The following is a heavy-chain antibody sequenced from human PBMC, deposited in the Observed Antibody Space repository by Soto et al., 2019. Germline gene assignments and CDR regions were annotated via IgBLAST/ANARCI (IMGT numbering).Heavy chain of an antibody. Sequence: HPGGSXRLSCAASGFTFSSYGMHWVRQAPGKGLEWVAVISYDGSNKYYADSVKGRFTISRDNSKNTLYLQMNSLRAEDTAVYYCAGYDSNGYYPVDYWGQGTLVTVSS. CDR3: AGYDSNGYYPVDY. D-gene: IGHD3-22*01. CDR1: GFTFSSYG. J-gene: IGHJ4*02. V-gene: IGHV3-30*03. CDR2: ISYDGSNK.